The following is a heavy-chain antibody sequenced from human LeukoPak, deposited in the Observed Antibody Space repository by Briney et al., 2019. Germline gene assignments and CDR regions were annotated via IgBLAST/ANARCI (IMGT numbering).Heavy chain of an antibody. V-gene: IGHV3-20*04. CDR2: INWNGGST. Sequence: PGGSLRLSCAVSGFIFDDYGMSWVRQAPGKGLEWVSGINWNGGSTGYVDSVKGRFTISRDNAKNSLYLQMNSLRAEDTALYSCARFNGDYYRIDYWGQGTLVTVSS. J-gene: IGHJ4*02. D-gene: IGHD4-17*01. CDR3: ARFNGDYYRIDY. CDR1: GFIFDDYG.